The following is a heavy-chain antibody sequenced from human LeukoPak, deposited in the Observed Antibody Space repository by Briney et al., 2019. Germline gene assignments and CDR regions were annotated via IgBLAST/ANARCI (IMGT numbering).Heavy chain of an antibody. J-gene: IGHJ3*02. CDR2: ISWDGGST. D-gene: IGHD6-19*01. V-gene: IGHV3-20*04. Sequence: GGSLRLSCAASGFTFDDYGMSWARQAPGKGLEWVSGISWDGGSTGYADSVKGRFTISRDNAKNFHYLQMNSLRAEDTALYYCARTVSSAGWSDDAFDIWGQGTMVTVSS. CDR1: GFTFDDYG. CDR3: ARTVSSAGWSDDAFDI.